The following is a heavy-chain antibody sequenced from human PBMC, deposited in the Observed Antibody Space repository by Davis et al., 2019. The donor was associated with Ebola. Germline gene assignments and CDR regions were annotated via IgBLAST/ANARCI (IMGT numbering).Heavy chain of an antibody. CDR2: INPYGGST. V-gene: IGHV1-46*01. D-gene: IGHD4-17*01. CDR1: GYTLSDNY. J-gene: IGHJ2*01. CDR3: AKEDYGLDS. Sequence: AASVKVSCKASGYTLSDNYMHWVRQAPGQGLEWMGLINPYGGSTSYAQKFQGRVTMTTDTSASTVYMELSSLRSEDTAVYFCAKEDYGLDSRGRGTLVTVSS.